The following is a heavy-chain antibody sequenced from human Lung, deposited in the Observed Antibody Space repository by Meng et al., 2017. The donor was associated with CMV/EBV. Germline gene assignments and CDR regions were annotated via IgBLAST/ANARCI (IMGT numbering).Heavy chain of an antibody. CDR2: ISTRSSYI. Sequence: GESXKISCAASGFTFSSYTMNWVRQAPGKGLEWVSSISTRSSYIYYADSVKGRFTVSRDNAKNSLYLQMNSLRAEDTAVYYCARHNYLWGSYPLDYWGQGKXVTGSS. V-gene: IGHV3-21*01. CDR3: ARHNYLWGSYPLDY. CDR1: GFTFSSYT. J-gene: IGHJ4*02. D-gene: IGHD3-16*01.